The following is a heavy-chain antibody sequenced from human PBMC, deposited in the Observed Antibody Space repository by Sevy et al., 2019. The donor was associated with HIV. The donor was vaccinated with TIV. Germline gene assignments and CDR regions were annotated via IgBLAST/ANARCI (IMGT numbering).Heavy chain of an antibody. D-gene: IGHD3-3*01. CDR3: ARDTSLYDFWSGYYNNWFDP. Sequence: ASVKVSCKASGYTFTRYYLHWVRQAPGQGLEWMGIINPSGGSTSYAQKFQGRVTMARDTSTSTVYMELSSLRSEDTAMYYCARDTSLYDFWSGYYNNWFDPWGQGTLVTVSS. CDR2: INPSGGST. CDR1: GYTFTRYY. J-gene: IGHJ5*02. V-gene: IGHV1-46*03.